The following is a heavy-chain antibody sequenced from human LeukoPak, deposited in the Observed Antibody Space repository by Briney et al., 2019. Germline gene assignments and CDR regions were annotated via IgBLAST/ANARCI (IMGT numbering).Heavy chain of an antibody. D-gene: IGHD3-9*01. J-gene: IGHJ4*02. Sequence: PSETLSLTCAVYGGSFSGYYWSWIRQPPGKGLEWIGEINHSGSTNYNPSLKSRVTISVDTSKNQFSLKLSSVTAADTAVYYCARGRIDWFGFDYWGQGTLVTVSS. CDR3: ARGRIDWFGFDY. CDR2: INHSGST. V-gene: IGHV4-34*01. CDR1: GGSFSGYY.